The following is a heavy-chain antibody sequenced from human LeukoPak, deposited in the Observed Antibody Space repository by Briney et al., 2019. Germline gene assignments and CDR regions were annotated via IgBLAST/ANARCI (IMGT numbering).Heavy chain of an antibody. J-gene: IGHJ6*02. Sequence: SETLSLTCAVYGGSFGGYYWSWIRQPPGKGLEWIGEINHSGSTNYNPSLKSRVTISVDTSKNQFSLKLSSVTAADTAVYYCARARLGWLPLYYYYGMDVWGQGTTVTVSS. D-gene: IGHD5-24*01. CDR1: GGSFGGYY. V-gene: IGHV4-34*01. CDR2: INHSGST. CDR3: ARARLGWLPLYYYYGMDV.